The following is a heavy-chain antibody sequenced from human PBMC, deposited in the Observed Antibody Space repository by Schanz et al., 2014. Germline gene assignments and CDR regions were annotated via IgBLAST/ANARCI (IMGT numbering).Heavy chain of an antibody. V-gene: IGHV3-48*01. CDR2: ISSGSSTI. Sequence: VQLVESGGGVVQPGRSLRLSCAASGFTFSSYGMHWVRQAPGKGLEWISYISSGSSTIHYADSVKGRFTISRDNSKNTLYLQMNSLRAEDTAIYYCTKGRAVYYFDDWGQGTLVTFSP. CDR3: TKGRAVYYFDD. J-gene: IGHJ4*02. CDR1: GFTFSSYG.